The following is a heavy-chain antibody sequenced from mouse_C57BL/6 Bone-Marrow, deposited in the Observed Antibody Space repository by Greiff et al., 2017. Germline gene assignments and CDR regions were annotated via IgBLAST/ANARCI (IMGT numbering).Heavy chain of an antibody. D-gene: IGHD3-2*02. CDR3: ARGQLRFAY. CDR2: IYPRSGNT. CDR1: GYTFTSYG. Sequence: VKLVESGAELARPGASVKLSCKASGYTFTSYGISWVKQRTGQGLEWIGEIYPRSGNTYYNEKFKGKATLTADKSSSTAYMELRSLTSEDSAVYFCARGQLRFAYWGQGTLVTVSA. V-gene: IGHV1-81*01. J-gene: IGHJ3*01.